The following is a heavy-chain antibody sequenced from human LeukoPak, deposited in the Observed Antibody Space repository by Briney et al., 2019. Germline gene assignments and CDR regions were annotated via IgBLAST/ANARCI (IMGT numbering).Heavy chain of an antibody. CDR1: GYTVTSYY. Sequence: ASVKVSCKASGYTVTSYYMHWVRQAPGQGLGWMGIINPSGGTTSYAQKFQGRVTLTRDTSTGTVYMEMRSLRSEDTAVYYCARDLFRAAGSYYYGMDVWGQGKTVTVSS. V-gene: IGHV1-46*01. CDR3: ARDLFRAAGSYYYGMDV. D-gene: IGHD2-21*01. J-gene: IGHJ6*02. CDR2: INPSGGTT.